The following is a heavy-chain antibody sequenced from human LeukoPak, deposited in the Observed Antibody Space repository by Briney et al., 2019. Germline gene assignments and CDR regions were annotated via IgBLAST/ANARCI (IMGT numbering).Heavy chain of an antibody. V-gene: IGHV3-9*01. CDR1: GFTFDDYA. D-gene: IGHD3-16*01. CDR3: AKDMVGGGAHWNYFDC. Sequence: SLRLSCAASGFTFDDYAMHWVRQAPGKGLEWVSGISWNSGSIGYADSVKGRFTISRDNAKNSLYLQMNSLRAEDTALYYCAKDMVGGGAHWNYFDCWGQGTLVTVSS. J-gene: IGHJ4*02. CDR2: ISWNSGSI.